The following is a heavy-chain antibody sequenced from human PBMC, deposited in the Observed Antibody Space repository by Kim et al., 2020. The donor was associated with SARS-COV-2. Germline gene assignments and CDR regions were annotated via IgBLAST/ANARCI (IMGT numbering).Heavy chain of an antibody. V-gene: IGHV3-23*01. CDR3: AKKRGYSSSWEDFDY. D-gene: IGHD6-13*01. Sequence: DSRKGRLPLPRDNSKNTLYLQMSSRRAEDTAVYYCAKKRGYSSSWEDFDYWGQGTLVTVSS. J-gene: IGHJ4*02.